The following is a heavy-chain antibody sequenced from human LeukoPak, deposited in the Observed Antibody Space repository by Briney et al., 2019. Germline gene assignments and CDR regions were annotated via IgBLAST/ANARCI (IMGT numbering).Heavy chain of an antibody. CDR3: ASGGGCSSTSCSLFDY. Sequence: ASVKVSCKASGYTFTGYYIHWVRQAPGQGLEWMGWMNPNSGNTGYAQKFQGRVTMTRNTSISTAYMELSSLRSEDTAVYYCASGGGCSSTSCSLFDYWGQGSLVTVSS. D-gene: IGHD2-2*01. V-gene: IGHV1-8*02. CDR1: GYTFTGYY. CDR2: MNPNSGNT. J-gene: IGHJ4*02.